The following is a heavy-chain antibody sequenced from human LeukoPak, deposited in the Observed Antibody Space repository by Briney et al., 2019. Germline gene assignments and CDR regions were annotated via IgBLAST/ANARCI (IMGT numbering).Heavy chain of an antibody. CDR2: ISDTVKRT. Sequence: GGALRLSCVASGFSFSSHVMSGVRQARGGGVQWVSTISDTVKRTFYTYSVRGGLSISRDDSKNTVVLQMGGLGADDTAVYYCARGGAYDYGVLDEWGQGTLVTVSS. J-gene: IGHJ4*02. CDR3: ARGGAYDYGVLDE. V-gene: IGHV3-23*01. D-gene: IGHD4/OR15-4a*01. CDR1: GFSFSSHV.